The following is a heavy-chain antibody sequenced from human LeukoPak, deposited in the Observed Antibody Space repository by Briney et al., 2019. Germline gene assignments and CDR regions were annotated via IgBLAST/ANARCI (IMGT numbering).Heavy chain of an antibody. CDR3: AYSGRYPETRFDP. CDR1: GVTFSSYW. J-gene: IGHJ5*02. Sequence: GGSLRLSCAASGVTFSSYWMHWVRQAPGKGLVWVSRINSDGSSTSYADSVKGRFTISRDNAKNTLYLQMNSLRAEDTAVYYCAYSGRYPETRFDPWGQGTLVTVSS. D-gene: IGHD1-26*01. V-gene: IGHV3-74*01. CDR2: INSDGSST.